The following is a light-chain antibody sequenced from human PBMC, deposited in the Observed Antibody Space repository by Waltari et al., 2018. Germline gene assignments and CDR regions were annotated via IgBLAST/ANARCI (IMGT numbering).Light chain of an antibody. CDR3: NTYRGSATVV. CDR1: SSDFGGYY. V-gene: IGLV2-14*03. J-gene: IGLJ2*01. Sequence: QSALTQPAPMSGSPGQSITISCTGTSSDFGGYYVSGYQQHPGKAPILIIYGGSNRPSGFPSSFPGSKSANTAALTISGRQAEDEADYYCNTYRGSATVVFGGGTRLTVL. CDR2: GGS.